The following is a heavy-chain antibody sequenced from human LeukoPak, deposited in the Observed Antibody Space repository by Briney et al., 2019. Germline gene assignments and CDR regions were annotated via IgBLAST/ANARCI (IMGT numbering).Heavy chain of an antibody. J-gene: IGHJ4*02. Sequence: GGSLRLSCAASGFTFSSYGMHWVRQAPGKGLEWVAFIRYDGSNKYYADSVKGRFTISRDNSKNTLYLQMNSLRTEDTGIYCCVRDDFGSLDYWGQGTLVTVSS. CDR3: VRDDFGSLDY. D-gene: IGHD3/OR15-3a*01. V-gene: IGHV3-30*02. CDR2: IRYDGSNK. CDR1: GFTFSSYG.